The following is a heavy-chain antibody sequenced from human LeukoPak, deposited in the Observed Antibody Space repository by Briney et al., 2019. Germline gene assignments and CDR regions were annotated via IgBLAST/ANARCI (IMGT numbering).Heavy chain of an antibody. V-gene: IGHV4-39*07. Sequence: PSETLSLTCTVSGDSISSSNYYWGWIRQPPGKGLEWIESIYYSGSTYYNPSLESRVTISVDTSKNQFSLKLSSVTAADTAVYYCARVQLWPSPDFDYWGQGTLVTVSS. CDR2: IYYSGST. CDR3: ARVQLWPSPDFDY. D-gene: IGHD5-18*01. J-gene: IGHJ4*02. CDR1: GDSISSSNYY.